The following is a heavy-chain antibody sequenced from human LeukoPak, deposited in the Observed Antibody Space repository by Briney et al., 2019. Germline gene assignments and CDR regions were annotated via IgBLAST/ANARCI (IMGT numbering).Heavy chain of an antibody. CDR2: IYYSGRT. J-gene: IGHJ4*02. Sequence: SETLSLTCTVSGGSTSSSSYYWGWIRQSPGKGLEWIGSIYYSGRTHYNPSLKSRVTISLDMSENQFSLKLSSVTAADTAVYYCAREVGGIDRRIDYWGQGNLVTVSS. D-gene: IGHD1-26*01. CDR3: AREVGGIDRRIDY. V-gene: IGHV4-39*07. CDR1: GGSTSSSSYY.